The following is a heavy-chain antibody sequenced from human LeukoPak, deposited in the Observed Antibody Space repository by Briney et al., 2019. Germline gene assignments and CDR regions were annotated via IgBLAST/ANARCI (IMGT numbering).Heavy chain of an antibody. V-gene: IGHV4-38-2*02. CDR2: IYHFGST. J-gene: IGHJ4*02. Sequence: PSETLSLTCTVSGYSISSGYYWDWIRQPPGKGLEWIGNIYHFGSTYYDPSLKSRVTISVDTSKNQFSLKLSSVTAADTAVYYCARSTSSGYQKFDSWGQGTLVTVSS. D-gene: IGHD3-22*01. CDR3: ARSTSSGYQKFDS. CDR1: GYSISSGYY.